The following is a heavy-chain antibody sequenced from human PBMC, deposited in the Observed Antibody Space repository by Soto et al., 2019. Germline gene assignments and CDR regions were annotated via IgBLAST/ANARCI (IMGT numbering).Heavy chain of an antibody. Sequence: ASVKVSCKVSGYTLTELSMHWVRQAPGKGLEWMGGFDPEDGETIYAQKFQGRVTMTEDESTSTAYMELSSLRSEDTAVYYCGVPIWGSYRLRNHAMDVWGQGTAVTVSS. J-gene: IGHJ6*02. D-gene: IGHD3-16*02. V-gene: IGHV1-24*01. CDR1: GYTLTELS. CDR2: FDPEDGET. CDR3: GVPIWGSYRLRNHAMDV.